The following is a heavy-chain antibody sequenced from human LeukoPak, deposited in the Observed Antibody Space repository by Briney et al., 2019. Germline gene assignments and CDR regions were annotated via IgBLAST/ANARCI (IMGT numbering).Heavy chain of an antibody. CDR2: MNPNSGDA. J-gene: IGHJ4*02. Sequence: GASVKVSCKASGYTFTNYDINWVRQATGQGLEWMGWMNPNSGDAGYAQKFQGSVTMTRDTSINTAYMEVSSLRSEDTAVYYCARCGGKDLGTDSDYWGQGTLVTVSA. V-gene: IGHV1-8*01. D-gene: IGHD3-16*01. CDR1: GYTFTNYD. CDR3: ARCGGKDLGTDSDY.